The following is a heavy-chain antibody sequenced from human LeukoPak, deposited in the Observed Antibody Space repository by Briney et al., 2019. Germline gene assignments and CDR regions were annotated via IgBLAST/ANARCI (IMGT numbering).Heavy chain of an antibody. CDR2: IQYDGSKK. Sequence: GGSLRLSCVASGFTFSSNGMHWVRQAPGKGLEWVTFIQYDGSKKYYADSVKGRFTISRDNSKNTLYLEMNSLRAEDTAVYYCASLVIRYYYDSSGYSYMDVWGKGTTVTVSS. D-gene: IGHD3-22*01. CDR1: GFTFSSNG. CDR3: ASLVIRYYYDSSGYSYMDV. V-gene: IGHV3-30*02. J-gene: IGHJ6*03.